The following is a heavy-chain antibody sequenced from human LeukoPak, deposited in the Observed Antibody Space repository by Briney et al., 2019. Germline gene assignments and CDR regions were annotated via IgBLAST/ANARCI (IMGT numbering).Heavy chain of an antibody. V-gene: IGHV1-18*01. Sequence: ASVKVSCKASGYTFTSYGISWVRQAPGQGLEWMGWISAYNGNTNYAQKLQGRVTMITDTSTSTAYMELRSLRSDDTAVYYCARDGSYYDSSGYLPSWFDYWGQGTLVTVSS. J-gene: IGHJ4*02. D-gene: IGHD3-22*01. CDR1: GYTFTSYG. CDR3: ARDGSYYDSSGYLPSWFDY. CDR2: ISAYNGNT.